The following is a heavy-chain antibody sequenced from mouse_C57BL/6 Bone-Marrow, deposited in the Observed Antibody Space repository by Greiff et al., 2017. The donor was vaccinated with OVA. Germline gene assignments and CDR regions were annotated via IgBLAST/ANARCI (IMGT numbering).Heavy chain of an antibody. CDR2: INPNHGTT. J-gene: IGHJ1*03. CDR3: AFYYGSSYRYFDV. V-gene: IGHV1-39*01. CDR1: GYSFTDYN. D-gene: IGHD1-1*01. Sequence: EVKLVESGPELVKPGASVKISCKASGYSFTDYNMNWVKQRNGKSLEWIGVINPNHGTTSYNQKFKGKATLTVVQSSSTAYMQLNSLTSEDSAFYYCAFYYGSSYRYFDVWGTGTTVTVSS.